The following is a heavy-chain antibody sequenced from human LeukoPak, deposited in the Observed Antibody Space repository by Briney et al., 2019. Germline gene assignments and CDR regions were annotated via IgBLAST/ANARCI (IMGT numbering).Heavy chain of an antibody. CDR2: ISYDGSNK. J-gene: IGHJ6*03. CDR3: ARGIAATNYMDV. D-gene: IGHD6-13*01. Sequence: GGSLRPSCAASGFTFSSYGMHWVRQAPGKGLEWVAVISYDGSNKYYADSVKGRFTISRDNSKSTLFLQMNSPSAEDTAVYYCARGIAATNYMDVWGKGTTVTVSS. V-gene: IGHV3-30*03. CDR1: GFTFSSYG.